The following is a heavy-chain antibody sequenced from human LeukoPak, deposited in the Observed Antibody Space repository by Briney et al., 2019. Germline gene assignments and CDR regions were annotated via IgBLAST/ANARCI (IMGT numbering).Heavy chain of an antibody. D-gene: IGHD6-13*01. J-gene: IGHJ5*02. V-gene: IGHV1-2*06. CDR1: GYTFTGYY. Sequence: ASVKVSCKASGYTFTGYYMHWVRQAPGQGLEWMGRINPNSGGTNYAQEFQGRVTMTRDTSISTAYMELSRLKSDDTAGNYASRDIGSSSWYRPPPLHNWFDPWGQGTLVTVSS. CDR3: SRDIGSSSWYRPPPLHNWFDP. CDR2: INPNSGGT.